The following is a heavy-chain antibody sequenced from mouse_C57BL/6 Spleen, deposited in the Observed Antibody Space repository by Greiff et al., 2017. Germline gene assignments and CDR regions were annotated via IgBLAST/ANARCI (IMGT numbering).Heavy chain of an antibody. CDR2: ISSGGGYI. V-gene: IGHV5-9-1*02. J-gene: IGHJ4*01. CDR3: TRDWGCMDY. Sequence: EVHLVESGEGLVKPGGSLTLSCAASGFTFSSYAMSWVRQTPEKRLEWVAYISSGGGYIYYADTVKGRFTISRDNARNTLYLQMSSLKSEDTAMYYCTRDWGCMDYWGQGTSVTVSS. CDR1: GFTFSSYA. D-gene: IGHD3-3*01.